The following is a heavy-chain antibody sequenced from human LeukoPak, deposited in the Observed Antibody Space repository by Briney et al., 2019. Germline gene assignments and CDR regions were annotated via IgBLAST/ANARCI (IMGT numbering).Heavy chain of an antibody. V-gene: IGHV3-23*01. D-gene: IGHD3-10*01. CDR1: GFTFSNYA. CDR2: ISGSGGST. CDR3: AKEVGLMVRGVIRYDY. J-gene: IGHJ4*02. Sequence: GGSLRLSCAASGFTFSNYAMSWVRQAPGKGLEWVSAISGSGGSTYYADSVKDRFTISRDNSKNTLYLQMNSLRAEDTAVYYCAKEVGLMVRGVIRYDYWGQGTLVTVSS.